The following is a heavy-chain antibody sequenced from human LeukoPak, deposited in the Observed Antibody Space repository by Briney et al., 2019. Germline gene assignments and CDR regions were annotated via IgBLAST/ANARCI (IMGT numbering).Heavy chain of an antibody. Sequence: GGSLRLSCAASGFTFSSYAMSWVRQAPGKGLEWVSYISSSGSTIYYADSVKGRFTISRDNAKNSLYLQMNSLRAEDTAVYYCARDREVVPAARANYMDVWGKGTTVTVSS. V-gene: IGHV3-48*04. CDR3: ARDREVVPAARANYMDV. J-gene: IGHJ6*03. D-gene: IGHD2-2*01. CDR1: GFTFSSYA. CDR2: ISSSGSTI.